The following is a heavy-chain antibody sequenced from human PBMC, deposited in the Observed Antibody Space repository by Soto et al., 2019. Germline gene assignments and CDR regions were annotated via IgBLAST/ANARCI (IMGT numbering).Heavy chain of an antibody. Sequence: SETLSLTCAVYVGSFSGYYWSWIRQPPGKGLEWIGEINHSGSTNYNPSLKSRVTISVDTSKNQFSLKLSSVTAADTAVYYCARGRGYSYGVNDYWGQGTLVTVSS. CDR1: VGSFSGYY. D-gene: IGHD5-18*01. J-gene: IGHJ4*02. CDR3: ARGRGYSYGVNDY. V-gene: IGHV4-34*01. CDR2: INHSGST.